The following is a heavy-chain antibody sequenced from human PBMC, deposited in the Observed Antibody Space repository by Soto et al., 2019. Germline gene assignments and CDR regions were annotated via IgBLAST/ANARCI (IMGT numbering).Heavy chain of an antibody. Sequence: QVQLVQSGPEVKKPGASVTLSCKASGYNFNNYGISWVRQAPGQGLEWMGWISGNNGNTKYGQKFQGRVSLPTDSSTSTSYMEMRSLRSDDTADYYCVRRVVTTLDYAFDIWGPGTRVTVSS. D-gene: IGHD2-21*02. J-gene: IGHJ3*02. V-gene: IGHV1-18*01. CDR2: ISGNNGNT. CDR1: GYNFNNYG. CDR3: VRRVVTTLDYAFDI.